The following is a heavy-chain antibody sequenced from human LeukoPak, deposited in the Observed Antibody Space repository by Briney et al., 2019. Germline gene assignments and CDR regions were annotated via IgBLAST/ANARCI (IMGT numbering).Heavy chain of an antibody. J-gene: IGHJ5*02. D-gene: IGHD6-19*01. CDR1: GNSISSGDYY. CDR3: ARGIAVAENWFDP. V-gene: IGHV4-61*08. Sequence: PSETPSLTCTVSGNSISSGDYYWSWIRQPPGKGLEWIGYIYYSGSTNYNPSLKSRVTISVDTSKNQFSLKLSSVTAADTAVYYCARGIAVAENWFDPWGQGTLVTVSS. CDR2: IYYSGST.